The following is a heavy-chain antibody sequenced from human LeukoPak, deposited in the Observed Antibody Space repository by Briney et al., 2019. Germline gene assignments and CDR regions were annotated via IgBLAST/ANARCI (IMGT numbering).Heavy chain of an antibody. CDR2: INHSGTT. CDR3: ARNIINWFDP. CDR1: GYSISSGYC. Sequence: SETLSLTCSVSGYSISSGYCWGWIRQPPGKGLESIGTINHSGTTYYNPSLKSRVTISVDTSKNQFSLKLISVTAADTAVYYCARNIINWFDPWGQGTLVTVSS. V-gene: IGHV4-38-2*01. D-gene: IGHD3-10*01. J-gene: IGHJ5*02.